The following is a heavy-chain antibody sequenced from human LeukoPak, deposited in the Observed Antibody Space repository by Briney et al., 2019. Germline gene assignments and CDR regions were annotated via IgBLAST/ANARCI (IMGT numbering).Heavy chain of an antibody. J-gene: IGHJ3*02. CDR1: GYTFTGYY. CDR2: INPDSGGT. V-gene: IGHV1-2*02. D-gene: IGHD5-12*01. Sequence: ASVKVSCKASGYTFTGYYMHWVRQAPGQGLEWMGWINPDSGGTNNAQKFQGRVTMTRDTSISTAYMELSRLRSDDTAVYYCATAVDIVATKRRAAFDIWGQGTMVTVSS. CDR3: ATAVDIVATKRRAAFDI.